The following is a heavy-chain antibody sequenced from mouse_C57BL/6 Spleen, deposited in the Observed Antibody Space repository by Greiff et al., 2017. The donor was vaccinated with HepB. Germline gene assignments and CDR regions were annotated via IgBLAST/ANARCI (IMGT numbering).Heavy chain of an antibody. CDR3: ARFDGYYVEAMDY. CDR2: INPSNGGT. D-gene: IGHD2-3*01. CDR1: GYTFTSYW. V-gene: IGHV1-53*01. J-gene: IGHJ4*01. Sequence: QVQLQQPGTELVKPGASVKLSCKASGYTFTSYWMHWVKQSPGQGLEWIGNINPSNGGTNYNEKFKSKATLTVDKSSSTAYMQLSSLTSEDSAVYYCARFDGYYVEAMDYWGQGTSVTVSS.